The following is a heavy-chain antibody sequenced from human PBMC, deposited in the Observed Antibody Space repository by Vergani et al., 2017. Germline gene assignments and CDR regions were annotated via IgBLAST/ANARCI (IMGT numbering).Heavy chain of an antibody. CDR2: IRPYTGHT. D-gene: IGHD3-9*01. Sequence: QVQLVQSGAELKKPGASVSVSCKGSSHTFQTYGISWVRQAPGKGLEWMAWIRPYTGHTIYAQKFQDRVTMTADTSTNTAYMELRSLRSDDTAVYYCARDISTYYDILTGYYYFDYWGQGTLVTVSS. CDR1: SHTFQTYG. V-gene: IGHV1-18*01. J-gene: IGHJ4*02. CDR3: ARDISTYYDILTGYYYFDY.